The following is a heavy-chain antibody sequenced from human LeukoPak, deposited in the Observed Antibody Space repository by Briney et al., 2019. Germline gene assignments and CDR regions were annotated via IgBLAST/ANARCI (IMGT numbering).Heavy chain of an antibody. J-gene: IGHJ4*02. CDR2: IIPILGIA. CDR1: GGTFSSYA. V-gene: IGHV1-69*04. CDR3: ARDRYPALTVTTLSHDY. Sequence: SVKVSCKASGGTFSSYAISWVRQAPGRGLEWMGRIIPILGIANYAQKFQGRVTITADKSTSTAYMELSSLRSEDTAVYYCARDRYPALTVTTLSHDYWGQGTLVTVSS. D-gene: IGHD4-11*01.